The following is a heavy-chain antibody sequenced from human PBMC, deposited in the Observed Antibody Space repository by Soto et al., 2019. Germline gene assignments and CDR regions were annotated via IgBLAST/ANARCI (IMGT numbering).Heavy chain of an antibody. D-gene: IGHD3-22*01. CDR2: IYPGDSDT. V-gene: IGHV5-51*01. Sequence: PGESLKISCKGSGYSFTSYWIGWVRQMPGKGLEWMGIIYPGDSDTRYSPSFQGQVTISADKSISTAYLQWSSLKASDTAMYYCARANYADSSGYYYHYYYDGMDVWGQGATVTVSS. J-gene: IGHJ6*02. CDR1: GYSFTSYW. CDR3: ARANYADSSGYYYHYYYDGMDV.